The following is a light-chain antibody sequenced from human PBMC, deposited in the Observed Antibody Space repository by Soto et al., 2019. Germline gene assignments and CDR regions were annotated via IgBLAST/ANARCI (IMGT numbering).Light chain of an antibody. Sequence: DIPMTQSPSSLSASVGDRVTITCRASQSISSYLNWYQQKPGKAPKLLIYAASILQSGVPSRFSGSGSGTDFTLTISSLQPEDFATYYFQHSYSTPRTFGQGTKVEIK. CDR1: QSISSY. CDR2: AAS. CDR3: QHSYSTPRT. V-gene: IGKV1-39*01. J-gene: IGKJ1*01.